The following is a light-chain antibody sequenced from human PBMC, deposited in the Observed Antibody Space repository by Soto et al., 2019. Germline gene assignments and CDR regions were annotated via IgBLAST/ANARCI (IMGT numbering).Light chain of an antibody. V-gene: IGKV1-33*01. CDR1: QDISNY. J-gene: IGKJ1*01. CDR3: QHYNSYSEA. Sequence: DIQMTQSPSSLSASVGDRVTITWQASQDISNYLNWYQQKPGKAPKLLIYDASNLETGVPSRFSGSGSGTDFTFTISSLQPEDIATYYCQHYNSYSEAFGQGTKVELK. CDR2: DAS.